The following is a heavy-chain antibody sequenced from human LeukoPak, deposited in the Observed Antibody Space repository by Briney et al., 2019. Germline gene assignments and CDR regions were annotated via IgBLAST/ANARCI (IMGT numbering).Heavy chain of an antibody. Sequence: ASVKVSCKASGYTFTSYDINWVRQATGQGLEWMGWMNPNSGNTGYAQRFQGRVTMTRNTSISTAYMELSSLRSEDTAVYYCARDWYGSGSYYNVYYYYYGMDVWGQGTTVTVSS. V-gene: IGHV1-8*01. CDR3: ARDWYGSGSYYNVYYYYYGMDV. CDR2: MNPNSGNT. D-gene: IGHD3-10*01. J-gene: IGHJ6*02. CDR1: GYTFTSYD.